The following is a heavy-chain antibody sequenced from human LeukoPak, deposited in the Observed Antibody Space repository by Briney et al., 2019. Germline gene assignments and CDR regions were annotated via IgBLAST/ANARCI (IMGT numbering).Heavy chain of an antibody. CDR2: IYPGDSDT. Sequence: GESLKISCKGSGYSFAYYWIGWVRQMPGKGREWMGIIYPGDSDTRYSPSFQGQVIISADKSISTAYLQWSSLKASDIAIYYCARGSGSYRSHFDYWGQGTLVTVSS. CDR3: ARGSGSYRSHFDY. V-gene: IGHV5-51*01. CDR1: GYSFAYYW. D-gene: IGHD1-26*01. J-gene: IGHJ4*02.